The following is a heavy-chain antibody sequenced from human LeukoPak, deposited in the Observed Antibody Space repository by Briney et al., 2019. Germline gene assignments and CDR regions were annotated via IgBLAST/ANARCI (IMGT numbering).Heavy chain of an antibody. V-gene: IGHV1-46*01. CDR3: ARVELGILKYSSSSTLDY. J-gene: IGHJ4*02. Sequence: ASVKVSCKASGYTFTSFYIHWVRQAPGQGLEWMGIINPSGGSTTYAQKFQGRVTMTRDTSISTAYMELSRLRSDDTAVYYCARVELGILKYSSSSTLDYWGQGTLVTVSS. CDR1: GYTFTSFY. D-gene: IGHD6-6*01. CDR2: INPSGGST.